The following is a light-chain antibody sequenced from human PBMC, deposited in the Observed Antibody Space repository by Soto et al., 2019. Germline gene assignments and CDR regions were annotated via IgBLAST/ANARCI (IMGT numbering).Light chain of an antibody. CDR3: KQYGASPET. CDR2: NVS. Sequence: ENVLTQSLGTLSLSQEERATLSCRASQSVSSAYLAWYQQKPGQAPRLLIYNVSRRATGIPDRFSGSGSGTDFTLTVSRLEPEDFAVYCCKQYGASPETFGQGTKVDI. J-gene: IGKJ1*01. CDR1: QSVSSAY. V-gene: IGKV3-20*01.